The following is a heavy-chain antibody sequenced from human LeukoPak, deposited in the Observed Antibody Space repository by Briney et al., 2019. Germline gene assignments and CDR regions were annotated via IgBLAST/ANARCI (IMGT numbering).Heavy chain of an antibody. Sequence: SETLSLTCTVSGGSISSGDYYWSWIRQPPGKGLEWIGYIYYSGSTYYNPSLKRRVTISVDTSKNQFSLKLSSVTAADTAVYYCARVEQQLGYYYYGMDVWGKGTTVTVSS. CDR2: IYYSGST. D-gene: IGHD6-13*01. V-gene: IGHV4-30-4*01. CDR1: GGSISSGDYY. CDR3: ARVEQQLGYYYYGMDV. J-gene: IGHJ6*04.